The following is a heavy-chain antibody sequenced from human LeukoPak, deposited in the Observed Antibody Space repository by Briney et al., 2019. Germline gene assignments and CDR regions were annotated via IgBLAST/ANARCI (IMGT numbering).Heavy chain of an antibody. D-gene: IGHD6-13*01. CDR3: TRSQGSWPDYFDY. V-gene: IGHV3-7*01. Sequence: PGGSLRLSCVVSGFTSSNYWMSWLRQAPGKGLEWVAHINQDGSEKYYVDSVKGRFTISRDSAKNSLYLQMNSLRAEDTAVYYCTRSQGSWPDYFDYWGQGTLVTVSS. CDR2: INQDGSEK. J-gene: IGHJ4*02. CDR1: GFTSSNYW.